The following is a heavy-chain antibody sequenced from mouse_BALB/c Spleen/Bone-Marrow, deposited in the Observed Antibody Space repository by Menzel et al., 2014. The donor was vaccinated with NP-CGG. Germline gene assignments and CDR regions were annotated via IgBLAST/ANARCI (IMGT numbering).Heavy chain of an antibody. Sequence: EVKVVESGGGLMQPGGSLKLSCAASGFDFSRYWMSWVRQAPGKGLEWIGEINPDSSTINYTPSLKDKFIISRDNAKNTLYLQMRKMRSEDKALYNCASLHYYGFFAYWGQGTLVTVSA. V-gene: IGHV4-1*02. D-gene: IGHD1-2*01. CDR1: GFDFSRYW. CDR2: INPDSSTI. CDR3: ASLHYYGFFAY. J-gene: IGHJ3*01.